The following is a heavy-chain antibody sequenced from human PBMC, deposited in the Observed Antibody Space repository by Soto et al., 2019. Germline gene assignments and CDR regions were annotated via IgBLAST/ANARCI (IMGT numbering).Heavy chain of an antibody. Sequence: PGESLKISCKGSGYSFTNYWIGWVRQMPGKGLEWMGIVYPGDSNTIYSPSFQGQVTISADRSISTAYLQWSSLEASDTAIYYCARRVDSNTWSLYWGHGTLVTVSS. J-gene: IGHJ4*01. D-gene: IGHD6-13*01. CDR2: VYPGDSNT. CDR1: GYSFTNYW. CDR3: ARRVDSNTWSLY. V-gene: IGHV5-51*01.